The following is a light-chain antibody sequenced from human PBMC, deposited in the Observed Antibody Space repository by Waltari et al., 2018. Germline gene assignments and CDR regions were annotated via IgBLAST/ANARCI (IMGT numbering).Light chain of an antibody. CDR3: QVWDGSSDHVL. CDR2: YDT. J-gene: IGLJ2*01. Sequence: SDVLTQPPSVSLAPGKTARIPCGENNIGSNSVHWYPQKPGQAPVPVIYYDTDRPSGIPARFSGSNSGSTATRTISRVEAGDEADYYCQVWDGSSDHVLFGGGTKLTVL. V-gene: IGLV3-21*04. CDR1: NIGSNS.